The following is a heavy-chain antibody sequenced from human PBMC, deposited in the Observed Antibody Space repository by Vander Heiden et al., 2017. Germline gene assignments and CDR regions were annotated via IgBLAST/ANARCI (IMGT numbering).Heavy chain of an antibody. CDR1: GGSLSSGGYY. V-gene: IGHV4-31*03. J-gene: IGHJ3*02. D-gene: IGHD3-22*01. Sequence: QVQLQESGPGLVKPSQTLSLTCTVSGGSLSSGGYYWSWIRQHPGKGLEWIGYIYYSGSTYYNPSLKSRVTISVDTSKNQFSLKLSSVTAADTAVYYCARRAEDYYDSSGYWDAFDIWGQGTMVTVSS. CDR2: IYYSGST. CDR3: ARRAEDYYDSSGYWDAFDI.